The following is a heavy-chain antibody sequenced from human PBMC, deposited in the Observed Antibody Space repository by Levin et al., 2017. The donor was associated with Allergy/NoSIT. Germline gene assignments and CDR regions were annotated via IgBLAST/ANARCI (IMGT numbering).Heavy chain of an antibody. CDR2: ISGSGGST. J-gene: IGHJ3*02. CDR1: GFTFSSYA. CDR3: AKDRAIFGVVNDAFDI. Sequence: GGSLRLSCAASGFTFSSYAMSWVRQAPGKGLEWVSAISGSGGSTYYADSVKGRFTISRDNSKNTLYLQMNSLRAEDTAVYYCAKDRAIFGVVNDAFDIWGQGTMVTVSS. V-gene: IGHV3-23*01. D-gene: IGHD3-3*01.